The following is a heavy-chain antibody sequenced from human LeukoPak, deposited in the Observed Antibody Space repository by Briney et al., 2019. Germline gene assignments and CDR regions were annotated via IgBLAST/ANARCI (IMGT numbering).Heavy chain of an antibody. J-gene: IGHJ3*02. CDR3: ARSLGGYWAFDI. V-gene: IGHV4-30-4*01. CDR1: GGSISSDDYY. D-gene: IGHD3-10*01. Sequence: SQTLSLTCTVSGGSISSDDYYWTWIRQPPGKGLEWIGYIFNSGSTYYNPSLKSRVTISLDTSKNQFSLKLSSMTAADTAVYYCARSLGGYWAFDIRGQGTMVTVSS. CDR2: IFNSGST.